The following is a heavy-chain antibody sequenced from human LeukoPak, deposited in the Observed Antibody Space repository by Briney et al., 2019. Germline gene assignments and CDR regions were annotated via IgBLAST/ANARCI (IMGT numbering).Heavy chain of an antibody. J-gene: IGHJ4*02. CDR3: AGSKSYGRVDY. D-gene: IGHD1-26*01. CDR1: GGSISSGGYY. Sequence: SETLSLTCTVSGGSISSGGYYWSWIRQHPGKGPEWIGYIYYSGSTYYNPSLKSRVTISVDTSKNQFSLKLSSVTAADTAVYYCAGSKSYGRVDYWGQGTLVTVSS. V-gene: IGHV4-31*03. CDR2: IYYSGST.